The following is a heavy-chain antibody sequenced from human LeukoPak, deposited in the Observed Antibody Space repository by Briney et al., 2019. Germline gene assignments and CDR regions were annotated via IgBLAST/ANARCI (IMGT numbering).Heavy chain of an antibody. D-gene: IGHD3-22*01. CDR2: IKRKTDGGTT. J-gene: IGHJ4*02. CDR1: GFTFTNAW. V-gene: IGHV3-15*07. Sequence: GGSLRLSCAASGFTFTNAWMNRVRQAPGKGLEWVGRIKRKTDGGTTDYAAPVKGRFTISRDDSKNTLFLQMNSLKTEDTAMYYCATASRGYVDYWGQGTLVTVSS. CDR3: ATASRGYVDY.